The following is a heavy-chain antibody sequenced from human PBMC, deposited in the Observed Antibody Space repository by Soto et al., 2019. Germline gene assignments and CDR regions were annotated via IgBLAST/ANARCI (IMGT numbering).Heavy chain of an antibody. CDR2: IIPIFGTA. V-gene: IGHV1-69*13. CDR3: ARDTGNLYSSPPMEYNWFDP. D-gene: IGHD6-13*01. J-gene: IGHJ5*02. Sequence: SVKVSCKASGGTFSSYAISWVRQAPEQGLEWMGGIIPIFGTANYAQKFQGRVTITADESTSTAYMELSSLRSEDTAVYYCARDTGNLYSSPPMEYNWFDPWGQGTLVTVSS. CDR1: GGTFSSYA.